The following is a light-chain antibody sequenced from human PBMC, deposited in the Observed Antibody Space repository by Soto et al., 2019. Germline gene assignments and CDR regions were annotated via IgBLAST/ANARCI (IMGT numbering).Light chain of an antibody. Sequence: QSALTQPPSASGSPGQSVTISCTGTSSDVGGYNYVSWYQQHPGKAPKLMIYGVSKRPSGVPDRFSGSKSGNTASLTVSGLQTEDEAAYFRSSYVGSNIVVFGGGTKLTVL. J-gene: IGLJ2*01. CDR1: SSDVGGYNY. V-gene: IGLV2-8*01. CDR2: GVS. CDR3: SSYVGSNIVV.